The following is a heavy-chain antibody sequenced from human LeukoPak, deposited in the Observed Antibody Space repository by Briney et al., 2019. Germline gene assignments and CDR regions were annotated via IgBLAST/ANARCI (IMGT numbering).Heavy chain of an antibody. Sequence: ASMQASSNASGYKFTRYYMNCVRQSPGQGLEWMGIINPSGGSTSYAQKFQGRVTMTRDTSTSTVYMELSSLRSEDTAVYYCARDRIIGGSSGRWFDPWGQGTLVTVSS. CDR3: ARDRIIGGSSGRWFDP. D-gene: IGHD1-20*01. V-gene: IGHV1-46*01. CDR2: INPSGGST. CDR1: GYKFTRYY. J-gene: IGHJ5*02.